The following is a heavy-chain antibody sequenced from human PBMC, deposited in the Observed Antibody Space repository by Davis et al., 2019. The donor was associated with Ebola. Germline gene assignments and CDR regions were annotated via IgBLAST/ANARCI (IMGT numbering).Heavy chain of an antibody. CDR2: IRYDAGNE. V-gene: IGHV3-30*02. CDR3: AKLCGGDCYSKFYFDY. CDR1: GFIFYTYG. Sequence: GESLKISCAASGFIFYTYGMHWVRQAPGKGLEWVTFIRYDAGNEYYADSVKGRFTVSRDNSKNTLYLQMNSLRAEDTAVYYCAKLCGGDCYSKFYFDYWGQGTLVTVSS. J-gene: IGHJ4*02. D-gene: IGHD2-21*02.